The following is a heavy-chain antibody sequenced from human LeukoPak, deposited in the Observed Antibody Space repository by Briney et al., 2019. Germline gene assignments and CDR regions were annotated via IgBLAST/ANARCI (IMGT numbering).Heavy chain of an antibody. D-gene: IGHD3-10*01. CDR3: AKARSGNRGLLWFGEYTLLFDY. CDR2: ISGSGGST. Sequence: GRSLRLSCAASGFTFSSYAMSWVRQAPGKGLEWVSAISGSGGSTYYADSVKGRFTISRDNSKNTLYLQMNSPRAEDTAVYYCAKARSGNRGLLWFGEYTLLFDYWGQGTLVTVSS. CDR1: GFTFSSYA. V-gene: IGHV3-23*01. J-gene: IGHJ4*02.